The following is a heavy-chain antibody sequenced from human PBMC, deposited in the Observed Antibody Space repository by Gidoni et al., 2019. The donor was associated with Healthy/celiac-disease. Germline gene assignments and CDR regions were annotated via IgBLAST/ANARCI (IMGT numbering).Heavy chain of an antibody. CDR1: GGSISSNSYY. CDR2: IYYSGST. V-gene: IGHV4-39*07. D-gene: IGHD2-2*01. Sequence: QLQLQESGPGLVKPSETLSLTCTVSGGSISSNSYYWGWIRQPPGKGLEWIGSIYYSGSTYYNPSLKSRVTISVDTSKNQFSLKLSSVTAADTAVYYCARDYRPNIVVVFKAFDIWGQGTMVTVSS. CDR3: ARDYRPNIVVVFKAFDI. J-gene: IGHJ3*02.